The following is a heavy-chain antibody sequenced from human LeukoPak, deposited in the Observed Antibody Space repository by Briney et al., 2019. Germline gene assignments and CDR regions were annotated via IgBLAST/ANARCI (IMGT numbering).Heavy chain of an antibody. CDR3: ARSSLAAAGIFDY. J-gene: IGHJ4*02. D-gene: IGHD6-13*01. V-gene: IGHV5-51*01. Sequence: GESLKISCKGSGYSFTSHWIGWVRQMPGKGLEWVGIFYPGDSDTRYSPSFQGQVTISADKSISTAYLQWSSLKASDTAMYYCARSSLAAAGIFDYWGQGTLVTVSS. CDR1: GYSFTSHW. CDR2: FYPGDSDT.